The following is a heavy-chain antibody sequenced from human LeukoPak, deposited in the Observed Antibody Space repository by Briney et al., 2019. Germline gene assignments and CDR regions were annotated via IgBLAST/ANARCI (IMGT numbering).Heavy chain of an antibody. CDR2: ISSDGSST. CDR1: RLTFSTYW. CDR3: AGVYCSRTSCWRGYDY. Sequence: GGSLRLSCAASRLTFSTYWMYWVRQVPGKGLVWVARISSDGSSTSYTDSVKGRFTISRDNAKNTVYLQMNSLRAEDTAVYYCAGVYCSRTSCWRGYDYWGQGTLVTVSS. D-gene: IGHD2-2*01. V-gene: IGHV3-74*01. J-gene: IGHJ4*02.